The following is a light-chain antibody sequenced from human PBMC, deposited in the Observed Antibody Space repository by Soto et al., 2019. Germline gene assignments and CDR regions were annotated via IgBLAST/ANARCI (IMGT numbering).Light chain of an antibody. J-gene: IGKJ4*01. CDR2: DAS. V-gene: IGKV3-20*01. CDR3: QQYGSSPLT. CDR1: QSVSSSY. Sequence: EIVLTQSPGTLSLSPGERATLSCRASQSVSSSYLAWYQQKPGQAPRLLIYDASSRATGIPDRFSGSGSGTDFTLTISRLEPEDFAVYYCQQYGSSPLTFGGGTKVDIK.